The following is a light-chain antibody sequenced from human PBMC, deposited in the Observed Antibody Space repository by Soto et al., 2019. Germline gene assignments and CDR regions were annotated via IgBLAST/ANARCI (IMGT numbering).Light chain of an antibody. CDR2: GAS. Sequence: EIVLTQTPGTLSLSPGERATLACTASQSVSSSYLAWYQQKPGQAPSLLIYGASSRVSGILDRFCGSGSGTDFTLTISRVELEVFAVYSCQQYGSSPFTFGGGTKVEIK. CDR1: QSVSSSY. CDR3: QQYGSSPFT. V-gene: IGKV3-20*01. J-gene: IGKJ4*01.